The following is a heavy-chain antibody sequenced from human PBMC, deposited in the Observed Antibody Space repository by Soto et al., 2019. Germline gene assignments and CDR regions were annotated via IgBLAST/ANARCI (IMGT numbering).Heavy chain of an antibody. J-gene: IGHJ4*02. CDR1: GGTFSSYA. CDR3: ARVFYISAAGFFPAYYFDY. CDR2: IIPIFGTA. D-gene: IGHD6-13*01. V-gene: IGHV1-69*13. Sequence: ASVKVSCKASGGTFSSYAISWVRQAPGQGLEWMGGIIPIFGTANYAQKFQGRVTITADESTSTAYMELSSLRSEDTAVYYCARVFYISAAGFFPAYYFDYWGQGTLVTVSS.